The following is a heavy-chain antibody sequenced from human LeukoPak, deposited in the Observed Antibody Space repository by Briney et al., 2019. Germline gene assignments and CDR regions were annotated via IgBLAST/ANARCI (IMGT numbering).Heavy chain of an antibody. J-gene: IGHJ4*02. CDR3: VRGGFTYYDD. CDR1: GFTFSTYS. Sequence: GRSLRLSCAASGFTFSTYSMSWVRQAPEKGLEWVSTINTGDITFYANSVKGRFTISRDNSKNALFLRMNSLRAEDTAIYYCVRGGFTYYDDWGQGTLVTVSS. D-gene: IGHD3-22*01. V-gene: IGHV3-23*01. CDR2: INTGDIT.